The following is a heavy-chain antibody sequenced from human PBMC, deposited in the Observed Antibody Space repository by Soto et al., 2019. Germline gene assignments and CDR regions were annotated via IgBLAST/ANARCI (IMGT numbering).Heavy chain of an antibody. V-gene: IGHV3-53*01. Sequence: EVQLVESGGGLIQPGGSLRLSCAASGFTVSSNYMSWVRQAPGKGLEWVSVIYSGGSTYYADSVKGRFTISRDNSKNTLNLQMNSLRAEDTAVYYCARAPRGYSYGPGDYWGQGTLVTVSS. CDR1: GFTVSSNY. J-gene: IGHJ4*02. CDR2: IYSGGST. D-gene: IGHD5-18*01. CDR3: ARAPRGYSYGPGDY.